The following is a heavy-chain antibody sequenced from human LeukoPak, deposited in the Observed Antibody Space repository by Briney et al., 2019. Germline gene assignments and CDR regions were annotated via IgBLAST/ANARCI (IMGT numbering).Heavy chain of an antibody. CDR1: GFTVSSNY. Sequence: PGGSLRLSCAASGFTVSSNYMSWVRQAPGKGLEWVSVIYSGVSTYYADSVKGRFTISRDNSKNTLYLQMNSLRAEDTAVYYCARTGPRIGQLDYCGQGTLVTVSS. D-gene: IGHD2-21*01. CDR2: IYSGVST. CDR3: ARTGPRIGQLDY. V-gene: IGHV3-66*02. J-gene: IGHJ4*02.